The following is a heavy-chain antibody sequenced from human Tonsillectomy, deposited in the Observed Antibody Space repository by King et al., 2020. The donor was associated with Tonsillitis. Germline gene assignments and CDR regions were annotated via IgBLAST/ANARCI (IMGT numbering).Heavy chain of an antibody. CDR3: ARGGRDYDFWSGYYLGAFDI. Sequence: VQLVESGGGLVNPGGSLRLSCAASGFTFSDYYMSWIRQAPGKGLEWVSYISSSSSYTNYAESVKGRFTISRDYAKNSLYLQMNSLRAEDTAVYYCARGGRDYDFWSGYYLGAFDIWGQGTMVTVSS. V-gene: IGHV3-11*05. D-gene: IGHD3-3*01. CDR1: GFTFSDYY. CDR2: ISSSSSYT. J-gene: IGHJ3*02.